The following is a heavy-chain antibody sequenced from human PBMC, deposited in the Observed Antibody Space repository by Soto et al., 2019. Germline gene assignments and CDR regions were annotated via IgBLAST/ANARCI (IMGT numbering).Heavy chain of an antibody. V-gene: IGHV3-11*03. J-gene: IGHJ4*02. CDR2: ISGSGSDT. Sequence: GGSLRLSCAASGLTFSDFYMAWIRQAPGQGLEWVSYISGSGSDTEYADSVRGRFTISRDNAENSFHLQMDSLRAEDTAIYYSAGMIRDGYTYPLFRYYFDYWGRGTLVTVSS. CDR3: AGMIRDGYTYPLFRYYFDY. D-gene: IGHD2-21*01. CDR1: GLTFSDFY.